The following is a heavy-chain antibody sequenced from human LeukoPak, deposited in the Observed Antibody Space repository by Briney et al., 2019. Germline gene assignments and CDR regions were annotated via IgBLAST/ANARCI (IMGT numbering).Heavy chain of an antibody. V-gene: IGHV1-69*05. Sequence: SVKVSCKASGGTFSSYAISWVRQAPGQGLEWMGGIIPIFGTANYAQKFQGRVTITTDESTSTAYMELSSLRSEDMAVYYCASGTAPLGWFDPWGQGTLVTVSS. CDR1: GGTFSSYA. CDR3: ASGTAPLGWFDP. J-gene: IGHJ5*02. CDR2: IIPIFGTA.